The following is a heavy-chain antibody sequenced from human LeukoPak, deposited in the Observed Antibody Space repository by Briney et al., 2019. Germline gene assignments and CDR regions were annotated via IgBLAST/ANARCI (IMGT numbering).Heavy chain of an antibody. CDR2: INNVGSHI. CDR3: ARGAWTAYYLDY. D-gene: IGHD3/OR15-3a*01. Sequence: GGSLRLSCAASGFTFSSYWMSWVRQAPGKGLEWVSSINNVGSHIYYADSVKGRFTISRDNAKNSLYLQMNSLRAEDTAVYYCARGAWTAYYLDYWGQGTLVTVSS. V-gene: IGHV3-21*01. CDR1: GFTFSSYW. J-gene: IGHJ4*02.